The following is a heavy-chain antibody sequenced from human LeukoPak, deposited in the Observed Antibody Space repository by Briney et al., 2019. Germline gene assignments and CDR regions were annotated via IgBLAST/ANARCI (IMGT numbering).Heavy chain of an antibody. CDR2: IYYSGST. D-gene: IGHD4-11*01. Sequence: SETLSLTCAVYGGSFSGYYWSWIRQPPGKGLEWIGYIYYSGSTNYNPSLKSRVTISLDTSKNQFSLKLSSVTAADMAVYYCAKHDYSNYVFDYWGQGTLVTVSS. V-gene: IGHV4-59*01. CDR3: AKHDYSNYVFDY. CDR1: GGSFSGYY. J-gene: IGHJ4*02.